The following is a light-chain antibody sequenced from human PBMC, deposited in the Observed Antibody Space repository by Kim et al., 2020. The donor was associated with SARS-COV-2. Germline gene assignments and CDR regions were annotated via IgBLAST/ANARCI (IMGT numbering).Light chain of an antibody. V-gene: IGKV1-39*01. J-gene: IGKJ1*01. CDR3: QQTYTTPRT. CDR2: TAS. CDR1: QGITYN. Sequence: DIQMTQSPSSLSASVGDAVTITCRASQGITYNLNWYQQKPGEAPKLLIFTASTLHAGVPSRFSGDGSGTEFALTISGLQFEDFATYYCQQTYTTPRTFGQGTKVDIK.